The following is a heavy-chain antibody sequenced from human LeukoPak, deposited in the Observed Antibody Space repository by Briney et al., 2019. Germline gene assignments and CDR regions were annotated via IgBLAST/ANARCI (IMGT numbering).Heavy chain of an antibody. CDR2: ISGSGGST. J-gene: IGHJ4*02. V-gene: IGHV3-23*01. CDR3: AKGGYYDFWSGYYTSFDY. CDR1: GFTFSSYA. Sequence: SGGSLRLSCAASGFTFSSYAMSWVRQAPGKGLEWVSAISGSGGSTYYADSVKGRFTISRDNSKNTLYLQMNSLRAEDTAVYYCAKGGYYDFWSGYYTSFDYWGQGTLVTVSS. D-gene: IGHD3-3*01.